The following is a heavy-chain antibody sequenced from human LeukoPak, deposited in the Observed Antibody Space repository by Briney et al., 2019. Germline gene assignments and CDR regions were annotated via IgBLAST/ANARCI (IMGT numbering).Heavy chain of an antibody. V-gene: IGHV5-51*01. CDR3: VRRTAGPRTFDY. CDR2: IYPADYTT. J-gene: IGHJ4*02. Sequence: GESLKISCKGSGYSFTTYWIGWVRQMPGKGLEWMGVIYPADYTTIYSPSFEGHVTISADKSINTAYLQWPSLKASDTAMYYCVRRTAGPRTFDYWGQGALVSVSS. D-gene: IGHD2-8*02. CDR1: GYSFTTYW.